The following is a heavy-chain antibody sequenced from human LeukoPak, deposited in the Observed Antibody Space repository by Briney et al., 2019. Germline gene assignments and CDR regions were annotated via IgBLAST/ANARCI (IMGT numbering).Heavy chain of an antibody. V-gene: IGHV1-2*02. CDR2: INPNSGGT. J-gene: IGHJ4*02. CDR3: ARDQGSGYQN. D-gene: IGHD3-22*01. Sequence: ASVKVSCKASGYTFTGYCMHGVRQAPGQGLEWMGWINPNSGGTNYAQKIQGRVTMTRDTSISTAYMELSRLRSDDTAVYYCARDQGSGYQNWGQGTLVTVSS. CDR1: GYTFTGYC.